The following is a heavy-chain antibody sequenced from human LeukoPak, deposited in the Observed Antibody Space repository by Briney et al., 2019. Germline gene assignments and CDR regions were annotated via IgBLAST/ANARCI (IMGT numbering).Heavy chain of an antibody. CDR1: GFTFSSYW. CDR2: IASDGSST. V-gene: IGHV3-74*01. D-gene: IGHD3-22*01. Sequence: GGSLRLSCAASGFTFSSYWMNWVRQAPGKGLVWVSRIASDGSSTTYADSVKGRFSISRDNAKNTLYLQMNSLRVEDTAVYYCAKDGYYDSSGYYDHTLGYWGQGTLVTVSS. J-gene: IGHJ4*02. CDR3: AKDGYYDSSGYYDHTLGY.